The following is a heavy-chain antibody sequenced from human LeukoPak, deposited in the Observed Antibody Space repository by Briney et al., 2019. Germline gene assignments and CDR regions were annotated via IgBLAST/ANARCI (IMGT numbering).Heavy chain of an antibody. V-gene: IGHV4-59*01. CDR1: GGSISSYY. CDR3: ARGTDTAMMSRGNWFDP. CDR2: IYYSGST. J-gene: IGHJ5*02. Sequence: SETLSLTCTVSGGSISSYYWSWIRQPPGKGLEWIRYIYYSGSTNYNPSLKSRVTISVDTSKNQFSLKLSSVTAADTAVYYCARGTDTAMMSRGNWFDPWGQGTLVTVSS. D-gene: IGHD5-18*01.